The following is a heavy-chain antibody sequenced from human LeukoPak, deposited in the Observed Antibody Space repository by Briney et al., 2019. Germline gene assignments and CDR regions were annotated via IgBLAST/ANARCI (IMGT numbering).Heavy chain of an antibody. CDR2: INGVGISI. D-gene: IGHD4-17*01. CDR3: TRGGDYKNDY. V-gene: IGHV3-74*01. Sequence: GGSLRLSCAASGFTSSSYWMHWVRQTPGKGLVWVSRINGVGISISYAVSVKVRVTISRDNDKHTLYLQMNNLRAEDTAVYYCTRGGDYKNDYWGQGTLVTVSS. J-gene: IGHJ4*02. CDR1: GFTSSSYW.